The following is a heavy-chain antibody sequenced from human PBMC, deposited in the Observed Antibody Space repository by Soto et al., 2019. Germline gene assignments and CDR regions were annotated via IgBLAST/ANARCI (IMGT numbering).Heavy chain of an antibody. V-gene: IGHV4-4*02. CDR3: ARVKGGTPHWFDP. CDR1: SGSINSTNW. CDR2: IYHSGTT. J-gene: IGHJ5*02. Sequence: QVQLQESGPGLVKPSGTLSLTCAVSSGSINSTNWWGWVRQPPGKGLEWIGEIYHSGTTNYNPSLKSRVTISVDRPKNQFSLKLTSVTAADTAVYYCARVKGGTPHWFDPWGQGTLVTVSS.